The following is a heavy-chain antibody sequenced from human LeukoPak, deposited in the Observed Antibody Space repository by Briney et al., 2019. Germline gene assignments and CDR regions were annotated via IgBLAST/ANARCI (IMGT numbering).Heavy chain of an antibody. J-gene: IGHJ4*02. CDR2: INHSGST. Sequence: SETLSLTCAVYGGSFSGYYWSWIRQPPGKGLEWIGEINHSGSTNYNPSLKSRVTISVDTSKNQFSLKLSSVTATDTAVYYCARSKLATNDYWGQGTLVTVSS. CDR1: GGSFSGYY. V-gene: IGHV4-34*01. D-gene: IGHD5-12*01. CDR3: ARSKLATNDY.